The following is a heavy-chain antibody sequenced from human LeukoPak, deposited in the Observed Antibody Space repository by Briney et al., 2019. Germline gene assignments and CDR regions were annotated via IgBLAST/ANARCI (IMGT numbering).Heavy chain of an antibody. CDR2: INPNSGGT. CDR3: ARPAGGSGRRLNWFDP. Sequence: ASVKVSCKASGYTFTGYYMHWVRQAPGQGLEWMGWINPNSGGTNYAQKFQGRVTISVDTSKNQFSLKLSSVTAADTAVYYCARPAGGSGRRLNWFDPWGQGTLVTVSS. J-gene: IGHJ5*02. V-gene: IGHV1-2*02. D-gene: IGHD3-10*01. CDR1: GYTFTGYY.